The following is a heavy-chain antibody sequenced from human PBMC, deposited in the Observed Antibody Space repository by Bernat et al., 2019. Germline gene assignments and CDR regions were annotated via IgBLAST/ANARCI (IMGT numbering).Heavy chain of an antibody. D-gene: IGHD1-1*01. Sequence: EVQLLESGEGLVQPGESLRLSCAASGFTFSAYAMTWVRQAPGKELEWVSAISGDSIYTYYSDSVRGRFTTSRDNSKNTLYLQLNSLRAEDTAVYYCAKNLATGTANYDYWGQGTLVTVSS. J-gene: IGHJ4*02. CDR3: AKNLATGTANYDY. CDR2: ISGDSIYT. V-gene: IGHV3-23*01. CDR1: GFTFSAYA.